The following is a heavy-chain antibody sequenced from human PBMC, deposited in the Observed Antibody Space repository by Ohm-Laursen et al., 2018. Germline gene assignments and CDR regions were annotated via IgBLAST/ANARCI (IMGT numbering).Heavy chain of an antibody. Sequence: ASVKVSCKASGYTFTSYDINWVRQATGQGLEWMGGIIPIFGTANYAQKFQGRVTITADESTSTAYMELSSLRSEDTAVYYCARHAYCGGDCYSPYYYYGMDVWGQGTTVTVSS. CDR2: IIPIFGTA. CDR1: GYTFTSYD. D-gene: IGHD2-21*02. V-gene: IGHV1-69*13. CDR3: ARHAYCGGDCYSPYYYYGMDV. J-gene: IGHJ6*02.